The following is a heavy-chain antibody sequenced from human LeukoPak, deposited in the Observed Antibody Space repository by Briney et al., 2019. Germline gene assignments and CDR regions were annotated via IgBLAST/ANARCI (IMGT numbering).Heavy chain of an antibody. D-gene: IGHD2-15*01. V-gene: IGHV1-69*01. CDR2: IIPIFGTA. J-gene: IGHJ4*02. Sequence: GASVKVSCKASGGTFTSYAISWVGQAPGQGGEWMGGIIPIFGTAHYAQKFQGRVTITADESTSAAYMELSSLRSEDTAVYYCASLGYCSGGSCYSDFDYWGQGTLVPVSS. CDR1: GGTFTSYA. CDR3: ASLGYCSGGSCYSDFDY.